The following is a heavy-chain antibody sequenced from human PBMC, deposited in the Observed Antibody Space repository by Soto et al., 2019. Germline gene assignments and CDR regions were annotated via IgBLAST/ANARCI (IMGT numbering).Heavy chain of an antibody. CDR2: IWYDGSNK. J-gene: IGHJ4*02. V-gene: IGHV3-33*01. CDR3: ARGDNIVVVPAAMDPIVDY. D-gene: IGHD2-2*01. Sequence: QVQLVESGGGVVQPGRSLRLSCAASGFTFSSYGMHWVRQAPGKGLEWVAVIWYDGSNKYYADSVKGRFTISRDNSKNTLYLQMNSLRAEDTAVYYCARGDNIVVVPAAMDPIVDYWGQGTLVTVSS. CDR1: GFTFSSYG.